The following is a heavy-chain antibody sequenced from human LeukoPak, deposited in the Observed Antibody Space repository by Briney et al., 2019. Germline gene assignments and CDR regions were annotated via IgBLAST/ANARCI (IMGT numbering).Heavy chain of an antibody. V-gene: IGHV3-53*05. CDR1: GFTGSSNY. D-gene: IGHD5-18*01. CDR2: IYSGGST. Sequence: GGSLRLSCAASGFTGSSNYMRWVRQAPGKGLEWVSVIYSGGSTYDADSVKGRFTISRDNSKNSLYLQMNSLRTEDAAVYYCANERGYNYGYSFDYWGQGTLVTVSS. CDR3: ANERGYNYGYSFDY. J-gene: IGHJ4*02.